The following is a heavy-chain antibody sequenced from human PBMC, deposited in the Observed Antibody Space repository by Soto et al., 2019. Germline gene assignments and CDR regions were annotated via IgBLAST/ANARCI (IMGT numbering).Heavy chain of an antibody. D-gene: IGHD3-3*01. CDR1: GGSFSGYY. Sequence: SETLSLTCAVYGGSFSGYYWSWIRQPPGKGLEWIGEINHSGSTNYNPSLKSRVTISVDTSKNQFSLKLSSVTAADTAVYYCAPYDGGDYWGQGTLVPVSS. CDR3: APYDGGDY. CDR2: INHSGST. J-gene: IGHJ4*02. V-gene: IGHV4-34*01.